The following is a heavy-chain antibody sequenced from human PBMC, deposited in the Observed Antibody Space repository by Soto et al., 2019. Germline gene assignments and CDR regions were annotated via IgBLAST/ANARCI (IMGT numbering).Heavy chain of an antibody. D-gene: IGHD6-19*01. V-gene: IGHV3-23*01. J-gene: IGHJ4*02. CDR1: GFTFSSYA. CDR3: AKDQYSSGWYRL. Sequence: EVQLLESGGGLVQPGGSLRLSCAASGFTFSSYAMTWVRQAPGKGLEWVSAITGSGGTTYYADSVKGRFTISRENSKNTLYLQMNSLRAEDTAVYYCAKDQYSSGWYRLWGQGTLVTVSS. CDR2: ITGSGGTT.